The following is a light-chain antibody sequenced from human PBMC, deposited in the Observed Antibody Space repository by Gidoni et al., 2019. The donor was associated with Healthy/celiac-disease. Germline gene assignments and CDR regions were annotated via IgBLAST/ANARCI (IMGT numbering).Light chain of an antibody. V-gene: IGLV2-14*01. CDR2: EVS. CDR3: SSYTSSSTLV. CDR1: SSDVGGYNY. Sequence: QSALTQPASVSGSPGQAITISCTVTSSDVGGYNYVSWYQQHPGKAPKLMIYEVSNRPSGVSNRFSGSKSGNTASLTISGLQAEDEADYYCSSYTSSSTLVVGGGTKLTVL. J-gene: IGLJ2*01.